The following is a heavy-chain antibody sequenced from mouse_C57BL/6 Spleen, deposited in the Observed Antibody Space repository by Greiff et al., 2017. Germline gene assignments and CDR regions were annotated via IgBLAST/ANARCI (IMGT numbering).Heavy chain of an antibody. CDR1: GFTFSDYG. Sequence: EVKLMESGGGLVKPGGSLKLSCAASGFTFSDYGMHWVRQAPEKGLEWVAYISSGSSTIYYADTVKGRFTISRDNAKNTLFLQMTSLRSEDTAMYYCARPEDEEAWFAYWGQGTLVTVSA. V-gene: IGHV5-17*01. CDR3: ARPEDEEAWFAY. J-gene: IGHJ3*01. CDR2: ISSGSSTI.